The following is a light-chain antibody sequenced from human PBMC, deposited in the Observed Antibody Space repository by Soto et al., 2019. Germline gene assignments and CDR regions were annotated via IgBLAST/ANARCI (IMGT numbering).Light chain of an antibody. CDR1: QSVGNSH. V-gene: IGKV3-20*01. CDR3: QQYGSSPWT. Sequence: ETVLTQSPGTLYFSSGERATLSCRASQSVGNSHVAWYQQRRGLPPRLLIYGASNRATGIPDRFSGSGSGTDFTLTISRLEPEDFAVYYCQQYGSSPWTFGQGTKVDIK. J-gene: IGKJ1*01. CDR2: GAS.